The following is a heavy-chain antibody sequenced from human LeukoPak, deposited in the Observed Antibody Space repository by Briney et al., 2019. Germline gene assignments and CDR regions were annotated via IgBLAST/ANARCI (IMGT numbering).Heavy chain of an antibody. V-gene: IGHV3-7*01. J-gene: IGHJ6*03. CDR3: ARVADVLWFGELYYMDV. CDR2: IKQDGSEK. CDR1: GFTFSSYW. Sequence: PGGSLRLSCAASGFTFSSYWMSWVRQAPGKGLEWVANIKQDGSEKYYVDSVKGRFTISRDNAKNSLYLQMNSLRAEDTAVYYCARVADVLWFGELYYMDVWGKGTTVTVSS. D-gene: IGHD3-10*01.